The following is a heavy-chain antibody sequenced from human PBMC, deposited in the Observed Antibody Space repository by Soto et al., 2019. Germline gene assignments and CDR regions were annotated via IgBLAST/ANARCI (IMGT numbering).Heavy chain of an antibody. J-gene: IGHJ6*02. V-gene: IGHV3-23*01. D-gene: IGHD2-21*02. CDR2: ISGSGGSA. CDR1: GFTFSNYA. CDR3: AKRLTSGGDYVGNGVDV. Sequence: EVQLLESGGGLVQPGGSLRLSCAASGFTFSNYAMRWVRQAPGKGLEWVSAISGSGGSAYYADSVKGRFTISRDNSKNTLYLQRTSLRAEDTAVYYCAKRLTSGGDYVGNGVDVWGQGTTVTVSS.